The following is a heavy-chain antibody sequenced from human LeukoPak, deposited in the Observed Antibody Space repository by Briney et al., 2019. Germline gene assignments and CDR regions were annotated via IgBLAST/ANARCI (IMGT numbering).Heavy chain of an antibody. J-gene: IGHJ5*02. Sequence: PGGSLRLSCAASRFTFSSYGMHWVRQAPGKGLEWVAVIWYDGSNKYYADSVKGRFTISRDNSKNTLYLQMNSLRAEDTAVYYCAKWEYRYSGSYHWGQGTLVTVSS. CDR2: IWYDGSNK. D-gene: IGHD1-26*01. CDR1: RFTFSSYG. V-gene: IGHV3-33*06. CDR3: AKWEYRYSGSYH.